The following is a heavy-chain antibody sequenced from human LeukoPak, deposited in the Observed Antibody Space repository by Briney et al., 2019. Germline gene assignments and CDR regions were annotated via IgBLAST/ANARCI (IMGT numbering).Heavy chain of an antibody. CDR2: ISWNSGSI. J-gene: IGHJ3*02. V-gene: IGHV3-9*01. CDR1: GFTFDDYA. Sequence: SGGSLRLSCAASGFTFDDYAMHWVRQAPGKGLEWVSGISWNSGSIGYADSVKGRFTISRDNAKNSLYLQMNSLRAEDTALYYCAEATRSSGSLGAFDIWGQGTMVTVSS. CDR3: AEATRSSGSLGAFDI. D-gene: IGHD6-19*01.